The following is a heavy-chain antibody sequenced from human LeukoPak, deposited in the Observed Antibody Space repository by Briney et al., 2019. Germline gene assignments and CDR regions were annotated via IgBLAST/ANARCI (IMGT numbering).Heavy chain of an antibody. CDR3: ARSRDSSGCYPSGFDF. J-gene: IGHJ4*02. D-gene: IGHD3-22*01. CDR2: IYSGGST. V-gene: IGHV3-53*01. CDR1: GFTVSSNY. Sequence: PGGSLRLSCAASGFTVSSNYMNWVRQAPGKGLEWVSVIYSGGSTYYADSVKGRFTLSRDNSENTLYLQMNSLRAEDTAVYYCARSRDSSGCYPSGFDFWGQGTLVTVSS.